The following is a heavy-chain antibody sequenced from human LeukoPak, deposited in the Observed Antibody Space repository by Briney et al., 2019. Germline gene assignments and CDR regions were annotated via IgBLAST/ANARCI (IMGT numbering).Heavy chain of an antibody. Sequence: SETLSLTCTVSGSSMSSDYYWGWIRQPPGKGLEWIGSISDSGSAYYNPSLKSRVVISVDPSKKQFSLKLSSVTAADTAVYYCAREDDGSESWTMTYYSYYYMDVWGKGTAVTVSS. CDR1: GSSMSSDYY. D-gene: IGHD3-10*01. J-gene: IGHJ6*03. CDR2: ISDSGSA. CDR3: AREDDGSESWTMTYYSYYYMDV. V-gene: IGHV4-38-2*02.